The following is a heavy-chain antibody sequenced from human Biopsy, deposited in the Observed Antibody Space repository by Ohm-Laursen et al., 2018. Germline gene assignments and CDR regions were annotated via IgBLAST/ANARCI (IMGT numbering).Heavy chain of an antibody. J-gene: IGHJ3*01. D-gene: IGHD3-3*01. CDR2: IYTIGDT. CDR3: AREDEGLLRALDL. CDR1: GAPMTGYF. Sequence: SDTLSLTCAVSGAPMTGYFWTWVRQPAGKGLEWIGHIYTIGDTTYNPSLESRVTMSLDTSKNQFSLKMTSLTAADTAVYFCAREDEGLLRALDLWGQGTMVTVSS. V-gene: IGHV4-4*07.